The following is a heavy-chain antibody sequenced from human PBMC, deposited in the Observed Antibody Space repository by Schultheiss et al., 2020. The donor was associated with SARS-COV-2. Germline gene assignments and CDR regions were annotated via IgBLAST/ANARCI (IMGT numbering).Heavy chain of an antibody. CDR2: ISGSGGST. V-gene: IGHV3-23*01. CDR1: GFTFSSYA. Sequence: GGSLRLSCAASGFTFSSYAMHWVRQAPGKGLEWVSAISGSGGSTYYADSVKGRFTISRDNSKNTLYLQMDSLRSDDTAMYYCARELSSGWHVGYFQHWGQGTLVTVSS. D-gene: IGHD6-19*01. CDR3: ARELSSGWHVGYFQH. J-gene: IGHJ1*01.